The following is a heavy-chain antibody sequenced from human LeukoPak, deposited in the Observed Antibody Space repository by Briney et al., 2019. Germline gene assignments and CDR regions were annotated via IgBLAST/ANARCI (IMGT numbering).Heavy chain of an antibody. J-gene: IGHJ5*02. D-gene: IGHD2-15*01. CDR1: GGSISSYY. CDR3: ARGGVVVVAASFMRDSYNWFDP. CDR2: IYTSGSI. Sequence: SETLSLTCTVSGGSISSYYWGWIRQPAGKGLEWIGRIYTSGSINYNPSLKSRVTMSVDTSKNQFSLKLSSVTAADTAVYYCARGGVVVVAASFMRDSYNWFDPWGRGTLVTVSS. V-gene: IGHV4-4*07.